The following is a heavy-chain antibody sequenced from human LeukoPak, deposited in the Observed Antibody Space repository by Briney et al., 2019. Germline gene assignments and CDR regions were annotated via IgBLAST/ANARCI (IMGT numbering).Heavy chain of an antibody. CDR1: GFTFSGSW. V-gene: IGHV3-7*01. J-gene: IGHJ4*02. CDR2: IKEDGSEK. CDR3: ARDQRASPAPADY. Sequence: PGGSLRLSCAASGFTFSGSWMTWVRQAPGKGLEWVANIKEDGSEKFCVDSVKGCFTISRDNAKNSLYLQMNSLRAEDTAVYYCARDQRASPAPADYWGQGTLVTVSP.